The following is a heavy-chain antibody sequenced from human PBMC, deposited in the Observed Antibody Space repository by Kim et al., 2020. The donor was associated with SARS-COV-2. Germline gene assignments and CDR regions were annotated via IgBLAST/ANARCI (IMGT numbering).Heavy chain of an antibody. D-gene: IGHD2-2*01. Sequence: SETLSLTCAVFGDSFSDSYWTWVRRPPGKGLEWIGEINRGGSTNYNPSLKSRITIPSDTSKNQFSLKVTSLTAADTAVYYCARGRVGVVPSPILGLGPFWKYYFIDVWGRGATVTVSS. J-gene: IGHJ6*03. CDR1: GDSFSDSY. V-gene: IGHV4-34*01. CDR2: INRGGST. CDR3: ARGRVGVVPSPILGLGPFWKYYFIDV.